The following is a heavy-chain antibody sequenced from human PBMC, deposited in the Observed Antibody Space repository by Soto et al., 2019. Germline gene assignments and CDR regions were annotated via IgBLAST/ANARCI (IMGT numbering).Heavy chain of an antibody. V-gene: IGHV4-30-2*01. CDR3: ARGRIGGDYAV. J-gene: IGHJ6*02. D-gene: IGHD4-17*01. CDR2: IYHSGST. CDR1: GGSIRSGSHT. Sequence: QLHLQQSGSGLVKPSQTLSLTCDVSGGSIRSGSHTWSWIRQPAGKGLEWIGHIYHSGSTYYSPSLESRVTILVDRSKNYFSLRLTSVTAAATAVYYCARGRIGGDYAVWGQGTTVIVSS.